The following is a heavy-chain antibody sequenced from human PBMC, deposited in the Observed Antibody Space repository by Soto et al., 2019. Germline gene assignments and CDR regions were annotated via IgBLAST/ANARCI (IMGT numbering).Heavy chain of an antibody. CDR1: GGSFSGYY. V-gene: IGHV4-34*01. D-gene: IGHD2-15*01. CDR3: ARQRVAAIPSVWGTVRNWFDP. CDR2: INHSGST. Sequence: SETLSLTCAVYGGSFSGYYWSWIRQPPGKGLEWIGEINHSGSTNYNPSLKSRVTISVDTSKNQFSLKLSSVTAADTAVYYCARQRVAAIPSVWGTVRNWFDPWGQGTLVTVSS. J-gene: IGHJ5*02.